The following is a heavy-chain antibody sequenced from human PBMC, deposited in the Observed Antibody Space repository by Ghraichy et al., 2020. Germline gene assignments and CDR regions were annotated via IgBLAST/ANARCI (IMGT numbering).Heavy chain of an antibody. CDR3: ARARNIYGDYATSDAFDI. J-gene: IGHJ3*02. D-gene: IGHD4-17*01. Sequence: SETLSLTCTVSGGSISSYYWSWIRQPPGKGLEWIGYIYYSGSTNYNPSLKSRVTISVDTSKNQFSLKLSSVTAADTAVYYCARARNIYGDYATSDAFDIWGQGTMVTVSS. CDR1: GGSISSYY. CDR2: IYYSGST. V-gene: IGHV4-59*01.